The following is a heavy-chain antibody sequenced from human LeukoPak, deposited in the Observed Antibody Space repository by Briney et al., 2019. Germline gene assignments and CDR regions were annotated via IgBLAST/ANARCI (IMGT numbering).Heavy chain of an antibody. Sequence: SGGSLRLSCAASGFTFSSYGMHWVRQAPGKGLEWVAVISYDGSNKYYADSVKGRFTISRDNSKNTLYLQMNSLRAEDTAVYYCAKGLGELSSPLDYWGQGTLVTVSS. D-gene: IGHD3-16*02. CDR2: ISYDGSNK. V-gene: IGHV3-30*18. J-gene: IGHJ4*02. CDR3: AKGLGELSSPLDY. CDR1: GFTFSSYG.